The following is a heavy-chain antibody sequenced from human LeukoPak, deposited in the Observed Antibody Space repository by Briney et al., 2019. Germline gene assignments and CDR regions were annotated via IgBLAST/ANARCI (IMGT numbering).Heavy chain of an antibody. Sequence: SETLSLTCTVSGGSISSYYWSWIRQPPGKGLEWIGYIHYSGSTNYNPSLKSRVTISVDTSKNQFSLKLSSVTAADTAVYYCARGPFDGPHYYYMDVWGKGTTVTVSS. J-gene: IGHJ6*03. CDR1: GGSISSYY. CDR3: ARGPFDGPHYYYMDV. V-gene: IGHV4-59*01. CDR2: IHYSGST. D-gene: IGHD4-17*01.